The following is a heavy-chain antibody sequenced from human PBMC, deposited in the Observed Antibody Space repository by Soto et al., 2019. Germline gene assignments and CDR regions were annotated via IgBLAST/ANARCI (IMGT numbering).Heavy chain of an antibody. CDR3: AKEGMTTVTIYYYYYYMDV. Sequence: EVQLLESGGGLVQPGGSLRFSCAASGFTFSSYAMSWVRQAPGKGLEWVSAISGSGGSTYYADSVKGRFTISRDNSKNTLYLQMNSLRAEDTAVYYCAKEGMTTVTIYYYYYYMDVWGKGTTVTVSS. J-gene: IGHJ6*03. D-gene: IGHD4-17*01. V-gene: IGHV3-23*01. CDR2: ISGSGGST. CDR1: GFTFSSYA.